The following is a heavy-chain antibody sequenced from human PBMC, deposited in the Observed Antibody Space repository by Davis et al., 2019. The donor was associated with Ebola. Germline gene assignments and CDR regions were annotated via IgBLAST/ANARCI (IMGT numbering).Heavy chain of an antibody. V-gene: IGHV3-7*01. CDR2: INQDGSEK. Sequence: GESLKISCAASGFSFSNYWMSWVRQAPGKGLEWVANINQDGSEKFYVDSVRGRFTISRDNARNSLYLQMNSLRAEDTAVYYCARDRGYGSYNWFDPWGQGTLVTVSS. CDR1: GFSFSNYW. CDR3: ARDRGYGSYNWFDP. D-gene: IGHD1-26*01. J-gene: IGHJ5*02.